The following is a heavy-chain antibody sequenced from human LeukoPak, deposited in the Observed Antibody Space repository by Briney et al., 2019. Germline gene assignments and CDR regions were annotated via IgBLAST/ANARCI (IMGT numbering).Heavy chain of an antibody. Sequence: ASVKVSCKASGGTFSSYAISWVRQAPGQGLEWMGGIIPIFGTANYAQKFQGRVTITADESTSTAYMELSSLRSEDTAVYYCARARGAYYYDSSGYYSDAFDIWGQGTMVTVSS. V-gene: IGHV1-69*13. D-gene: IGHD3-22*01. J-gene: IGHJ3*02. CDR1: GGTFSSYA. CDR3: ARARGAYYYDSSGYYSDAFDI. CDR2: IIPIFGTA.